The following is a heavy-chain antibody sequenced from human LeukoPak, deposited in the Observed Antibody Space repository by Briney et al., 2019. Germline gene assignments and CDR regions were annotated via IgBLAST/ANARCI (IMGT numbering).Heavy chain of an antibody. CDR2: ISSSSSYI. Sequence: GGSLRLSCAASGFTFSSYSMKWVRQAPGKGLEWVSSISSSSSYIYYADSVKGRFTISRDNAKNSLYLQMNSLRAEDTAVYYCARDPIAVAGNWGQGTLVTVSS. J-gene: IGHJ4*02. D-gene: IGHD6-19*01. CDR1: GFTFSSYS. CDR3: ARDPIAVAGN. V-gene: IGHV3-21*01.